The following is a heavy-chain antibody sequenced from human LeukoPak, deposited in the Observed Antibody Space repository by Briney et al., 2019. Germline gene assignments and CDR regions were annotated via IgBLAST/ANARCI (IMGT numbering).Heavy chain of an antibody. CDR2: INPKSGGT. J-gene: IGHJ4*02. D-gene: IGHD3-16*01. CDR1: GYTFTGYC. CDR3: ARTNWAAEDY. Sequence: ASVKVSCKASGYTFTGYCMHWVRQAPGQGLEWMGWINPKSGGTNYAQKFQGRVTMTRDTSISTAYMELNRLTSDDTAVYYCARTNWAAEDYWGQGTLVTVSS. V-gene: IGHV1-2*02.